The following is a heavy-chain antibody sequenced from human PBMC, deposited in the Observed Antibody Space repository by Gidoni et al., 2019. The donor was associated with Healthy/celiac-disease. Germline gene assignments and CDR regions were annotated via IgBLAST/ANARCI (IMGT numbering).Heavy chain of an antibody. CDR3: ARVGGYYYDSSGYYYYWGYMDV. CDR2: ISSSSSTI. V-gene: IGHV3-48*02. CDR1: GFTFSSYS. J-gene: IGHJ6*03. Sequence: EVQLVASGGGLVQPGGPLRLSCAASGFTFSSYSLNWVRQAPGKGLVWVSYISSSSSTIYYADSVKGRFTISRDNAKNSLYLQMNSLRDEDTAVYYCARVGGYYYDSSGYYYYWGYMDVWGKGTTVTVSS. D-gene: IGHD3-22*01.